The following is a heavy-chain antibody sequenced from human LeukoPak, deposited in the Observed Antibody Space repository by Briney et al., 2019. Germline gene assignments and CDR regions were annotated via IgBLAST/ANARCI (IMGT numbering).Heavy chain of an antibody. D-gene: IGHD3-10*01. CDR1: GFTFSTYA. CDR3: ARLLLLWFGEPDY. V-gene: IGHV3-30*02. Sequence: GGSLRLSCAASGFTFSTYAIHWVRQAPGKGLEWVAFIRYDGSNKYYADSVKGRFTISRDNSKNTLYLQMNSPRAEDTAVYYCARLLLLWFGEPDYWGQGTVVTVSS. CDR2: IRYDGSNK. J-gene: IGHJ4*02.